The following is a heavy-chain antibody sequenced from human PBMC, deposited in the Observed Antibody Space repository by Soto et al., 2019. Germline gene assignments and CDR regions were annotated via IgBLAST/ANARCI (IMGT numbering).Heavy chain of an antibody. Sequence: SETLSLTCAVSGGSISSGGYSWSWIRQPPGKGLEWIGYIYHSGSTYYNPSLKSRVTISVDRSKNQFSLKLSSVTAEDTAVYYCARVPDRWGQGTQVTVSS. V-gene: IGHV4-30-2*01. CDR1: GGSISSGGYS. CDR3: ARVPDR. D-gene: IGHD2-2*01. J-gene: IGHJ5*02. CDR2: IYHSGST.